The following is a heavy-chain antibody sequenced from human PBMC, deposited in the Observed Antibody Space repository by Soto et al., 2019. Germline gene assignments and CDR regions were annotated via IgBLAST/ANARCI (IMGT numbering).Heavy chain of an antibody. Sequence: SETLSLTCAVYGGSFSGYYWSWIRQPPGKGLEWIGEINHSGSTNYNPSLKSRVTISVDTSKNQFSLKLSSVTAADTAVYYCARDPSLYSGYDSGWFDPWGQGTLVTVSS. CDR2: INHSGST. D-gene: IGHD5-12*01. J-gene: IGHJ5*02. CDR1: GGSFSGYY. V-gene: IGHV4-34*01. CDR3: ARDPSLYSGYDSGWFDP.